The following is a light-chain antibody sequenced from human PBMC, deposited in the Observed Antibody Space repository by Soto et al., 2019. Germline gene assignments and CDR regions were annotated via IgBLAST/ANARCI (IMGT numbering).Light chain of an antibody. CDR1: QSVSSH. V-gene: IGKV3-15*01. Sequence: IVMAPSPATLAVAPGERATLSCRASQSVSSHLDWYQQKTGQAPRLLIYDASTRATAIPARFSGSGSGTEFTLTISSPQSEDCVVYYYQQYYNWPPVTFGQGTKVDIK. J-gene: IGKJ1*01. CDR2: DAS. CDR3: QQYYNWPPVT.